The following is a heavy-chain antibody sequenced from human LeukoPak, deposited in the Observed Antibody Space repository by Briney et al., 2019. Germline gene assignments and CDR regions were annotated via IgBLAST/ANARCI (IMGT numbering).Heavy chain of an antibody. CDR1: GFTFSSYG. D-gene: IGHD5-12*01. V-gene: IGHV3-30*18. J-gene: IGHJ6*03. CDR3: AKGGGYEAQYYYYYLDV. Sequence: GGSLRLSCAASGFTFSSYGMHWVRQAPGKGLEWVAVISYDGSNKYYADSVKGRFTISRDNSKNTLYLQMNSLRTEDTAVYYCAKGGGYEAQYYYYYLDVWGKGTTVTISS. CDR2: ISYDGSNK.